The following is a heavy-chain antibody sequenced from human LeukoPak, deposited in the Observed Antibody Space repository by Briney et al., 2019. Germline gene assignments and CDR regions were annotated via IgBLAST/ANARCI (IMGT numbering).Heavy chain of an antibody. CDR1: GFTFSSYE. D-gene: IGHD4-17*01. CDR2: ISPGGTTI. Sequence: RPGGSLRLSCAASGFTFSSYEMNWVRQAPGKGLEWVSYISPGGTTIYYADSVKGRFTISRDNAKNSLYLQMNNLGAEDSAVYYCARDSTVTTSFDYWGLGTLVTVSS. V-gene: IGHV3-48*03. J-gene: IGHJ4*02. CDR3: ARDSTVTTSFDY.